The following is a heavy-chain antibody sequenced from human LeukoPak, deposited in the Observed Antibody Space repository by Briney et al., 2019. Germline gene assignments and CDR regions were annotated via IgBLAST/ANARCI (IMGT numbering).Heavy chain of an antibody. CDR1: GFTFSSHW. J-gene: IGHJ4*02. D-gene: IGHD6-19*01. CDR3: ARGSSAIEY. CDR2: IKQDGSEK. Sequence: GGSLRLACAASGFTFSSHWMSWVRQAPGKGLEWVGNIKQDGSEKNYVDSVKGRFTISGDNGKNSLYLQMNSLRVEDTAVYYCARGSSAIEYWGQGTLVTVSS. V-gene: IGHV3-7*01.